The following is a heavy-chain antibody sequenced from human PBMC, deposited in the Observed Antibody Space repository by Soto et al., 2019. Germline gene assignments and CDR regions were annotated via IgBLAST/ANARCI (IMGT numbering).Heavy chain of an antibody. CDR2: ISSSSSTI. D-gene: IGHD6-6*01. CDR1: GFTFSSYS. J-gene: IGHJ4*02. Sequence: PGGSLRLSCVASGFTFSSYSMNWVRQAPGKGLGWVSYISSSSSTIYYADSVKGRFTTSRDNAKKSLYLQMSSLRDEDTAVYYCARDLYSRSSGVYWGQGTLVTVSS. CDR3: ARDLYSRSSGVY. V-gene: IGHV3-48*02.